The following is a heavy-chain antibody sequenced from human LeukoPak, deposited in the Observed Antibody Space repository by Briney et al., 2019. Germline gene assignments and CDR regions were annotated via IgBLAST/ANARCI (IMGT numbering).Heavy chain of an antibody. D-gene: IGHD6-6*01. CDR2: ISSTSSYI. V-gene: IGHV3-21*01. Sequence: PGGSLRLSCAASGFTFGNYFMNWVRQAPGKGLEWVSAISSTSSYIYYADSVKGRFTISRDNAKNSLYLQMNSLKAEDTAVYYCARDLSIAARGGIWGQGTMVTVSS. CDR3: ARDLSIAARGGI. J-gene: IGHJ3*02. CDR1: GFTFGNYF.